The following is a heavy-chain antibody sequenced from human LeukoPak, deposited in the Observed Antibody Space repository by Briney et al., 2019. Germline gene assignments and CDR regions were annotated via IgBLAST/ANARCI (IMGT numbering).Heavy chain of an antibody. V-gene: IGHV4-30-2*01. CDR2: IYHSGST. Sequence: PSQTLSLTCAVSGGSISSGGYSWSWIRQPPGKGLEWIGYIYHSGSTYYNPSLKSRVTISVDTSKNQFSLKLSSVTAADTAVYYCARDRAYPRGLVVAATGIDPWGQGTLVTVSS. CDR3: ARDRAYPRGLVVAATGIDP. CDR1: GGSISSGGYS. D-gene: IGHD2-15*01. J-gene: IGHJ5*02.